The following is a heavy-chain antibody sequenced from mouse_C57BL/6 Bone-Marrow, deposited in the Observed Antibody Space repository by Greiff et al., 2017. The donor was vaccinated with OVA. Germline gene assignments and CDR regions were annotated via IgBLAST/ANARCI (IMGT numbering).Heavy chain of an antibody. CDR3: ARQSECASYFDV. Sequence: VKLVESGGGLVKPGGSLKLSCAASGFTFSSYTMSWVRQTPEQRLEWVATISRGGGYTYYPDSVKGRFTISRDNARNTLYLQMSSLSSEDPALYYCARQSECASYFDVWGTGTTVTVSS. CDR2: ISRGGGYT. J-gene: IGHJ1*03. V-gene: IGHV5-9*01. CDR1: GFTFSSYT. D-gene: IGHD6-1*01.